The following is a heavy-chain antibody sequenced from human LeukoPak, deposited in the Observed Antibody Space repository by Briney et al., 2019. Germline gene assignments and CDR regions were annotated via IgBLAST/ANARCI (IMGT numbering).Heavy chain of an antibody. CDR1: GFAFNNYN. Sequence: GGSLKLSCAASGFAFNNYNMNWVRQAPGKGLEWVSSISSSSNFIYYADSVRGRFTISRDNAKNSLYLQMNSLRAEDTAVYYCARDYYMDVWGKGTTVTVSS. V-gene: IGHV3-21*04. CDR2: ISSSSNFI. J-gene: IGHJ6*03. CDR3: ARDYYMDV.